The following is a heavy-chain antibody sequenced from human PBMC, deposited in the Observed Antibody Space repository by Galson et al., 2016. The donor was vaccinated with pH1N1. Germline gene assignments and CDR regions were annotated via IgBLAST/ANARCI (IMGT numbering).Heavy chain of an antibody. CDR1: GYTFITYY. CDR3: ASRSSGQLHFDY. CDR2: INPSGVST. V-gene: IGHV1-46*01. D-gene: IGHD3-22*01. Sequence: SVKVSCKASGYTFITYYIHWVRQAPGQGLEWLGIINPSGVSTTYAQKFQGRVTMTRDTSTSRVYMELSSLRYDDTAEYYCASRSSGQLHFDYWGQGTLVTVSS. J-gene: IGHJ4*02.